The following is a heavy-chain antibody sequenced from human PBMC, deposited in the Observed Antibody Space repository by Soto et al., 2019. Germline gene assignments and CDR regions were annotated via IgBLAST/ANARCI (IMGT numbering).Heavy chain of an antibody. CDR2: TYYRSKWYN. CDR1: RDSVSITSAA. J-gene: IGHJ3*02. D-gene: IGHD3-16*02. Sequence: KQSQTLSLTRAISRDSVSITSAAWNSIRQSPSRGLEWLGRTYYRSKWYNDYAVSVKSRITINPDTSKNQFSLQLNSLTPEDTAVYYCARGSDYYDYIWGSYRLIAFDIWGQGTMVTVSS. CDR3: ARGSDYYDYIWGSYRLIAFDI. V-gene: IGHV6-1*01.